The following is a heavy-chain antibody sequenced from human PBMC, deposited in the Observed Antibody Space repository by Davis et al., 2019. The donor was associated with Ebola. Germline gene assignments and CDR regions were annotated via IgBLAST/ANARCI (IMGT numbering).Heavy chain of an antibody. CDR2: INHSGST. CDR3: ARGCRSLGKDAFDI. V-gene: IGHV4-34*01. CDR1: GGSISGYY. D-gene: IGHD7-27*01. J-gene: IGHJ3*02. Sequence: MPGGSLRLSCTVSGGSISGYYWSWIRQPPGKGLEWIGEINHSGSTNYNPSLKSRVTISVDTSKNQFSLKLSSVTAADTAVYYCARGCRSLGKDAFDIWGQGTMVTVSS.